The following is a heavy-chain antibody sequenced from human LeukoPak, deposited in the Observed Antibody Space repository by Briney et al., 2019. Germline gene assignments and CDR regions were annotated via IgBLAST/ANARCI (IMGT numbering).Heavy chain of an antibody. Sequence: AAVKVSCKTSGYTFGGYYIQWVRQAPGQGLEWMGWINPNSGATKYAQKFQGRVTMTRNTSISTAYMELSSLRSEDTAVYYCARPSGLLDSHDAFDIWGQGTMVTVSS. V-gene: IGHV1-2*02. CDR2: INPNSGAT. D-gene: IGHD1-26*01. J-gene: IGHJ3*02. CDR1: GYTFGGYY. CDR3: ARPSGLLDSHDAFDI.